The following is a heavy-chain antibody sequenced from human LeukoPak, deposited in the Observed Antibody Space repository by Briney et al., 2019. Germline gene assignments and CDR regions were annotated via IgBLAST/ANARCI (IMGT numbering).Heavy chain of an antibody. CDR3: VRLSEVAAGTGYFDY. Sequence: KPGESLKISCTGSGYTFTNYWIGWVRQMPGKGLEWMGIIYPGDSESRYSPSFQGQVTISVDKSISTAYLQWSSLKASDTAMYYCVRLSEVAAGTGYFDYWGQGTLVTVSS. V-gene: IGHV5-51*01. CDR1: GYTFTNYW. CDR2: IYPGDSES. D-gene: IGHD6-13*01. J-gene: IGHJ4*02.